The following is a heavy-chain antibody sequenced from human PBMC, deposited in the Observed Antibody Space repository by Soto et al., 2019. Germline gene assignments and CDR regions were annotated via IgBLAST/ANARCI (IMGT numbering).Heavy chain of an antibody. J-gene: IGHJ4*02. CDR1: GGTFSSYT. CDR3: ARGKRGYSGYDYPDDY. V-gene: IGHV1-69*02. CDR2: IIPILGIA. Sequence: QVQLVQSGAEVKKPGSSVKVSCKASGGTFSSYTISWVRQAPGQGLEWMGRIIPILGIANYAQKFQGRVTITADKSTSTAYMELSSLRSEDTAVYYCARGKRGYSGYDYPDDYWGQGTLVTVSS. D-gene: IGHD5-12*01.